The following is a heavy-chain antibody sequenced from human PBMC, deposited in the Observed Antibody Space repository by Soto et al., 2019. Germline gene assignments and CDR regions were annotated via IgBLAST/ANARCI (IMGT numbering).Heavy chain of an antibody. J-gene: IGHJ6*02. CDR3: ARGMPRDGMDV. Sequence: QVQLVQSGAEVKRPGASVKVSCKASGYTFTSYYMQWVRQAPGQGLEWMGMINPSGTSTSYAQKLQGRVTMTRDTSTSTVYMELSSLRHEYTAVYYCARGMPRDGMDVWGQGTTVTVSS. CDR1: GYTFTSYY. CDR2: INPSGTST. D-gene: IGHD2-2*01. V-gene: IGHV1-46*04.